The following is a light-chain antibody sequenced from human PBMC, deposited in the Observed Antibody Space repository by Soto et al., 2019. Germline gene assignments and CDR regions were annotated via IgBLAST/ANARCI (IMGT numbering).Light chain of an antibody. Sequence: EIVLTQSPGTLSLSPWERATLSCRASQSVSANYLAWYQQKPGQAPRLLIYGASSRATGIPDRLSGSGSGTDFTLTISRLEPEDFAVYYCQQYGSSAGVTFGQGTRLEIK. J-gene: IGKJ5*01. V-gene: IGKV3-20*01. CDR3: QQYGSSAGVT. CDR2: GAS. CDR1: QSVSANY.